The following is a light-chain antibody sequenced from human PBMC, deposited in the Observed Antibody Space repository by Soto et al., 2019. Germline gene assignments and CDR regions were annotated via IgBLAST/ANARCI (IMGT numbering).Light chain of an antibody. CDR2: KAS. CDR3: QQYSSYWT. CDR1: QSISTW. Sequence: DSQMTQPPSTLPASVGDRVTITCRASQSISTWLAWYQQKPGKAPXXLIYKASYLASGVPSRFSGGGSGTEFTLTISSMHPDDFATYYCQQYSSYWTFGQGTKVDIK. V-gene: IGKV1-5*03. J-gene: IGKJ1*01.